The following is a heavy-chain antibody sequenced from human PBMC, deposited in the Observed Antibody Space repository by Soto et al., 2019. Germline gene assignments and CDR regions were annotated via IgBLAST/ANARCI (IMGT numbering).Heavy chain of an antibody. CDR1: GFTFSSYG. CDR2: SSATGAGT. V-gene: IGHV3-23*01. J-gene: IGHJ4*02. Sequence: EVRLLESGGGLVQPGGSLRLSCAASGFTFSSYGMTWVRQAPGKGLEWVSFSSATGAGTYYADSVKGRFTISRDNSKNTLYLQITSLRADDTAVYYCAKDRRAGGNYGFYSDFWGQGALVIVSS. CDR3: AKDRRAGGNYGFYSDF. D-gene: IGHD1-7*01.